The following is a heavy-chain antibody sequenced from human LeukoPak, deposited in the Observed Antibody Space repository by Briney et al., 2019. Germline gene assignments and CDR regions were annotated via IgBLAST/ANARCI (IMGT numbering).Heavy chain of an antibody. CDR3: ARTRWATGARGINDY. Sequence: GASVKVSCKASGYTFTSYGISWVRQAPGQGLEWMGWISAYNGNTNYAQKLQGRVTMTTDTSTSTAYMELRSLRSDDTAVYYCARTRWATGARGINDYWGQGTLVTVSS. CDR1: GYTFTSYG. D-gene: IGHD5-12*01. J-gene: IGHJ4*02. CDR2: ISAYNGNT. V-gene: IGHV1-18*01.